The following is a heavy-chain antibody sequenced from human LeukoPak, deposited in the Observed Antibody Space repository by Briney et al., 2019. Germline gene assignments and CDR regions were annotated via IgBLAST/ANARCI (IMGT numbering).Heavy chain of an antibody. J-gene: IGHJ6*02. CDR2: ISSSSSYI. Sequence: KSGGSLRLSCAASGFTFSSYWMSWVRQAPGKGLEWVSSISSSSSYIYYADSVKGRFTISRDNAKNSLYLQMNSLRAEDTAVYYCARTYCSSTSCYDTRYYYYGMDVWGQGTTVTVSS. D-gene: IGHD2-2*01. CDR3: ARTYCSSTSCYDTRYYYYGMDV. CDR1: GFTFSSYW. V-gene: IGHV3-21*01.